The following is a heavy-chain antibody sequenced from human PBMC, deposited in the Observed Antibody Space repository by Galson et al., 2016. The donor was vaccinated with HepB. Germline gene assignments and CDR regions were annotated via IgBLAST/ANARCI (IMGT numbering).Heavy chain of an antibody. J-gene: IGHJ3*02. V-gene: IGHV3-30*04. CDR3: ARDNTILWFGELIGNAFDI. D-gene: IGHD3-10*01. Sequence: LRLSCAASGFTFSSYAMHWVRQAPGKGLEWVAVISYDGSTKYYADSVKGRFTISRDNSKNTLYLQMNSLRAEDTAVYYCARDNTILWFGELIGNAFDIWGQGTLVTVSS. CDR1: GFTFSSYA. CDR2: ISYDGSTK.